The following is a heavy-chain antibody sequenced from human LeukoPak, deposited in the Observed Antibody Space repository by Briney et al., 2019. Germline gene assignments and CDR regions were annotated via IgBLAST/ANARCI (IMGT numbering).Heavy chain of an antibody. D-gene: IGHD6-13*01. CDR2: INPNSGGT. J-gene: IGHJ4*02. Sequence: ASVTVSCKASGYTYTGYYMHWVRQAPGQGLEWMGWINPNSGGTNYAQKFQGRVTMTRDTSISTAYMELSRLRSDDTAVYYCARAPLLQQLVPPFDYWGQGTLVTVSS. V-gene: IGHV1-2*02. CDR1: GYTYTGYY. CDR3: ARAPLLQQLVPPFDY.